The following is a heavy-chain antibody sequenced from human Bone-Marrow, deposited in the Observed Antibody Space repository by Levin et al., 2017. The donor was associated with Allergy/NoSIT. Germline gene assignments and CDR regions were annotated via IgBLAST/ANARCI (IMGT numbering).Heavy chain of an antibody. V-gene: IGHV1-8*01. J-gene: IGHJ5*02. D-gene: IGHD3-10*01. CDR1: GYSFRSYD. Sequence: ASVKVSCKASGYSFRSYDINWLRQAAGQGLEWMAWMNPNSGSTGIGQKFQDRITLTRDLHTDTAYMELTHLTSEDTAIYYCATFANFGPNWFDPWGQGTLVTVSS. CDR3: ATFANFGPNWFDP. CDR2: MNPNSGST.